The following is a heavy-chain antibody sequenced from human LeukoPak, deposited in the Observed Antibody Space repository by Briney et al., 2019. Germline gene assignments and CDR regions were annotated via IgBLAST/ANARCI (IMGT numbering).Heavy chain of an antibody. Sequence: GGSLRLSCAASGFTFSSYAMHWFRQAPGKGLEWVAVISYDGSNKYYADSVKGRFTISRDNSKNTLYLQMNSLRAEDTAVYYCARATEVPRRDGYNLGYYYGMDVWGQGTTVTVSS. CDR1: GFTFSSYA. CDR2: ISYDGSNK. J-gene: IGHJ6*02. D-gene: IGHD5-24*01. V-gene: IGHV3-30*04. CDR3: ARATEVPRRDGYNLGYYYGMDV.